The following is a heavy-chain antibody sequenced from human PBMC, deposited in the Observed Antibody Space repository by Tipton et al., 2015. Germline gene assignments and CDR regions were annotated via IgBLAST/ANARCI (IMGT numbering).Heavy chain of an antibody. J-gene: IGHJ4*02. CDR2: IWYDGVNK. CDR1: GFTFSNYG. V-gene: IGHV3-33*01. Sequence: SLRLSCAASGFTFSNYGMHWVRQAPGKGLEWVAVIWYDGVNKYYADSVKGRFTVSRDTSKNMLYLQMNSLRAEDTAVYYCARGQWLVNYWGQGTLVTVSS. CDR3: ARGQWLVNY. D-gene: IGHD6-19*01.